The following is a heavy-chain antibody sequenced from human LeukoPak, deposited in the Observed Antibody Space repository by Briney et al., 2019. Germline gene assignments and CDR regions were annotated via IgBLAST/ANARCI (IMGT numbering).Heavy chain of an antibody. J-gene: IGHJ4*02. D-gene: IGHD1-26*01. CDR2: IYTSGST. CDR3: ARASVGVTDYYFDY. CDR1: GGSISSYY. Sequence: SETLSLTCTVSGGSISSYYWSWIRQPAGKGLEWIGRIYTSGSTNYNPSLKSRVTISVDTSKNQFSLRLSSMTAADTAVYYCARASVGVTDYYFDYWGQGTLVTVSS. V-gene: IGHV4-4*07.